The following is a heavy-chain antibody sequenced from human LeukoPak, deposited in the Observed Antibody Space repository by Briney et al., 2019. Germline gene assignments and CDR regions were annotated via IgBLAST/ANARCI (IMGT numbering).Heavy chain of an antibody. D-gene: IGHD3-22*01. CDR3: AGTRNYYDSSGYYNFQH. Sequence: SETLSLTCAVSGGSISSSSYYWGWLRQPPGKGLEWIGSIYYSGKTYYNPSLKSRVTISVDTSKNQFSLKLSSVTAADTAVYYCAGTRNYYDSSGYYNFQHWGQGTLVTVSS. CDR2: IYYSGKT. J-gene: IGHJ1*01. CDR1: GGSISSSSYY. V-gene: IGHV4-39*07.